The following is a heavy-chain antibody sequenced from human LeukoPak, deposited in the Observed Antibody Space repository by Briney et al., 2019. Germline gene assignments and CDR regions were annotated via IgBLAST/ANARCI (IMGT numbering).Heavy chain of an antibody. CDR2: IYYSGST. CDR1: GGSISSYY. CDR3: ARDGVGDTGSAFDI. Sequence: SETLSLTCTVSGGSISSYYWSWIRQPPGKGLEWIGYIYYSGSTNYNPTLKSRVTISVDTSKNQFSLKLSSVTAADTAVYYCARDGVGDTGSAFDIWGQGTMVTVSS. J-gene: IGHJ3*02. D-gene: IGHD1-26*01. V-gene: IGHV4-59*01.